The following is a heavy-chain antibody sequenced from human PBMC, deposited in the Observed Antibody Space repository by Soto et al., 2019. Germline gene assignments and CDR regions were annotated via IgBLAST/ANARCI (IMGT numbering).Heavy chain of an antibody. Sequence: QVQLVQSGAEVKKPGASVKVSCKASGYTFIGYSMHWVRQAPGQGLEWMGWINPNSGDTEYAQKFPAGVTTTRDTSVSTAYMELSSLRSDDKAVYYCAIDFPMTMTSGYFDLWGRGTLVNVSS. CDR2: INPNSGDT. V-gene: IGHV1-2*02. CDR1: GYTFIGYS. J-gene: IGHJ2*01. D-gene: IGHD3-22*01. CDR3: AIDFPMTMTSGYFDL.